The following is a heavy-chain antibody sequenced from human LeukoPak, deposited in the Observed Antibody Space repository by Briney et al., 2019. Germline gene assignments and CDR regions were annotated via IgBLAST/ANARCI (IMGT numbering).Heavy chain of an antibody. CDR1: AFMFSKYD. Sequence: PGGSLRLSCAISAFMFSKYDMNWVRQTPGKGLEWVAVIEFNEGDAHYSDSVKGRFTISRDNSKNTLYLQMNNLGVEDTAVYYCARDRLNRADCGSDCYSAVFDYWGQGVLVTVSS. CDR2: IEFNEGDA. V-gene: IGHV3-30*03. CDR3: ARDRLNRADCGSDCYSAVFDY. D-gene: IGHD2-21*02. J-gene: IGHJ4*02.